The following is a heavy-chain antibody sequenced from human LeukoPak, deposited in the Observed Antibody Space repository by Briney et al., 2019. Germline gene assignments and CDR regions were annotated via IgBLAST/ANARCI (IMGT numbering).Heavy chain of an antibody. CDR3: AGVSSGWYRTYAFDI. Sequence: GGSLRLSCAASGFTFSSYWMSWVRQAPGKGLEWVANIKQDGSEKYYVDSVKGRFTISRDNAKNSLYLQMNSLRAEDTAVYYCAGVSSGWYRTYAFDIWGQGTMVTVSS. D-gene: IGHD6-19*01. J-gene: IGHJ3*02. CDR2: IKQDGSEK. CDR1: GFTFSSYW. V-gene: IGHV3-7*04.